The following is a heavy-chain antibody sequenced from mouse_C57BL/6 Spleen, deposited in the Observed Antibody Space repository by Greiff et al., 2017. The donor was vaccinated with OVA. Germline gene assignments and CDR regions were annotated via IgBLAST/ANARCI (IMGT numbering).Heavy chain of an antibody. J-gene: IGHJ2*01. CDR1: GFTFSDYG. V-gene: IGHV5-17*01. CDR2: ISSGSSTI. Sequence: VQLQQSGGGLVKPGGSLKLSCAASGFTFSDYGMHWVRQAPEKGLEWVAYISSGSSTIYYADTVKGRFTISRDNAKNTLFLQMTSLRSEDTAMYYCARIYDYDGYYFDYWGQGTTLTVSS. CDR3: ARIYDYDGYYFDY. D-gene: IGHD2-4*01.